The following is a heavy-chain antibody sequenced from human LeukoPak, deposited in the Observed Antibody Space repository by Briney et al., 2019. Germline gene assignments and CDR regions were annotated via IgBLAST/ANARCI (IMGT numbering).Heavy chain of an antibody. D-gene: IGHD3-10*01. CDR3: AKVKGWYGEGYFDY. CDR1: GFAVSSNY. CDR2: IYSDGRT. Sequence: GGSLRLSCAASGFAVSSNYMNWVRQAPGKGLEWVSVIYSDGRTYYADSVKGRFTISRDIPKNTLFLQMTSLRAEDTAVYYCAKVKGWYGEGYFDYWGQGTLVTVSS. V-gene: IGHV3-53*01. J-gene: IGHJ4*02.